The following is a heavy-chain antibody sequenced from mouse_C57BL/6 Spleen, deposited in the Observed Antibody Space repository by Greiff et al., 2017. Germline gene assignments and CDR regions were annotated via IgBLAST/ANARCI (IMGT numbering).Heavy chain of an antibody. CDR3: ARRAITTVVLDPNWYFDV. V-gene: IGHV1-59*01. CDR1: GYTFTSYW. D-gene: IGHD1-1*01. CDR2: IDPSDSYT. Sequence: QVQLQQPGAELVRPGTSVKLSCKASGYTFTSYWMHWVKQRPGQGLEWIGVIDPSDSYTNYNQKFKGKATLTVDTSSSTAYMQLSSLTSEDSAVYYCARRAITTVVLDPNWYFDVWGTGTTVTVSS. J-gene: IGHJ1*03.